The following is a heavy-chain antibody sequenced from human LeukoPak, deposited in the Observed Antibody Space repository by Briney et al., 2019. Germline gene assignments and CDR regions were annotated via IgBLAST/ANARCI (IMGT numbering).Heavy chain of an antibody. CDR1: GFALSNHW. CDR2: IKKDGTST. V-gene: IGHV3-74*01. CDR3: ARENYHGLDV. J-gene: IGHJ6*02. Sequence: GGSLRLSCTASGFALSNHWINWVRQAPGKGLVWLSRIKKDGTSTSYADSVQGRFTISRDNAKNTVYVQMSSLRAEDTAVYYCARENYHGLDVWGQGTTVTVSS.